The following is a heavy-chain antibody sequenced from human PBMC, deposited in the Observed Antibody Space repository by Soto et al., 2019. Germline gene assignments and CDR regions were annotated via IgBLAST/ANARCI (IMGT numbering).Heavy chain of an antibody. V-gene: IGHV4-39*01. CDR3: ARHGVDYGDYASYYYYGMDV. D-gene: IGHD4-17*01. J-gene: IGHJ6*02. CDR1: GGSISSSTYY. CDR2: IYYSGSA. Sequence: QLQLQESGPGLVKPSETLSLTCTVSGGSISSSTYYWGWIRQPPGKGLEWIGMIYYSGSAYYNPSLKSRVTISIDTSTNQFSLRLSSVTAADTAVYYCARHGVDYGDYASYYYYGMDVWGRGTTVPVSS.